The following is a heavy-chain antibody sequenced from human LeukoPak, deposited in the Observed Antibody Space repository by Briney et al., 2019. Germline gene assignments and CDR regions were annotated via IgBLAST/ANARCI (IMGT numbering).Heavy chain of an antibody. Sequence: IINPSGGSTSYAQKFQGRVTMTRDTSTSTVYMELSSLRSEDTAVYYCARDHVKQQLVRFDYWGQGTLVTVSS. CDR3: ARDHVKQQLVRFDY. V-gene: IGHV1-46*01. J-gene: IGHJ4*02. CDR2: INPSGGST. D-gene: IGHD6-13*01.